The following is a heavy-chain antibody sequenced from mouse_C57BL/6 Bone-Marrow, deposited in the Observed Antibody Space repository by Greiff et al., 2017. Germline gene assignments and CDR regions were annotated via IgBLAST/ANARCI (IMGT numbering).Heavy chain of an antibody. J-gene: IGHJ1*03. CDR1: GFTFSSYT. V-gene: IGHV5-9*01. CDR3: ATGGNFLYWYFDV. D-gene: IGHD2-1*01. Sequence: DVMLVESGGGLVKPGGSLKLSCAASGFTFSSYTMSWVRQTPEKRLEWVATISGGGGNTYYPDSVKGRFTISRDNAKNTLYLQMSSLRSEDTALYYCATGGNFLYWYFDVWGTGTTVTVSS. CDR2: ISGGGGNT.